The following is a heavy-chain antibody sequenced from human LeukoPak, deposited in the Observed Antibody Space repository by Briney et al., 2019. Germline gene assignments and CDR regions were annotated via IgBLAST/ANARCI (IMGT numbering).Heavy chain of an antibody. CDR2: IYYSGST. CDR3: AREVRFGVVIRYFDY. D-gene: IGHD3-3*01. V-gene: IGHV4-31*03. J-gene: IGHJ4*02. Sequence: SETLSLTCTVSGGSISSGGYYWSWIRQHPGKGLESIGYIYYSGSTYYNPSLKSRVTISVDTSKNQFSLKLSSVTAADTAVYYCAREVRFGVVIRYFDYWGQGTLVTVSS. CDR1: GGSISSGGYY.